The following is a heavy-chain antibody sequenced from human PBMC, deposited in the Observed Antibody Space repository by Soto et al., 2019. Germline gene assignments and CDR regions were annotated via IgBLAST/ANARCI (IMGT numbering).Heavy chain of an antibody. CDR2: IYYSGST. CDR1: GASISSYY. D-gene: IGHD5-12*01. CDR3: ARRRGSSGFDFFDF. V-gene: IGHV4-59*08. J-gene: IGHJ4*02. Sequence: PSETLSLTCTVSGASISSYYWSWIRQPPGKGLEWIGYIYYSGSTNYNPSLESRLAISLDTSKNQFSLKLSSVTAADTAVYYCARRRGSSGFDFFDFWGQGALVTVSS.